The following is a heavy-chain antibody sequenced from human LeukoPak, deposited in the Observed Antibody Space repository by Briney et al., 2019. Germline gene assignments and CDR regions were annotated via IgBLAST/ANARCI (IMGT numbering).Heavy chain of an antibody. CDR2: INHSGST. J-gene: IGHJ5*02. CDR1: GGSFSGYY. V-gene: IGHV4-34*01. CDR3: ARLPYYYDSSGTT. D-gene: IGHD3-22*01. Sequence: SETLSLTCAVYGGSFSGYYWSWIRQPPGKGLGWIGEINHSGSTNYNPSLKSRVTISVDTSKNQFSLKLSSVTAANTAVYYCARLPYYYDSSGTTWGQGTLVTVSS.